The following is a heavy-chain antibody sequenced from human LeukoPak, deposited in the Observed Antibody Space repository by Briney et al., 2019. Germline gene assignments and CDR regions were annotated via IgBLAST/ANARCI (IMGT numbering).Heavy chain of an antibody. V-gene: IGHV3-48*01. D-gene: IGHD4/OR15-4a*01. CDR1: GFTVSSYS. CDR2: ISSGSRAV. CDR3: ARDPPPANPAFDI. J-gene: IGHJ3*02. Sequence: GGSLRLSCVASGFTVSSYSMNWVRQAPGKGLGWVSYISSGSRAVSYADSVKGRFTIPRDNAKNSLYLQMNSLRADDTAVYYCARDPPPANPAFDIWGQGTMVTVSS.